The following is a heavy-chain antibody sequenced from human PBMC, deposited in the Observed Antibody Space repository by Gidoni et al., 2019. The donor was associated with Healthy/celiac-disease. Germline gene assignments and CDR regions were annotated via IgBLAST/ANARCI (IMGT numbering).Heavy chain of an antibody. Sequence: QVQLVQAGAEGKKPGASVTVSCQSSAYTFTSYGISWVRQDPGQGLEWMGWISAYNGNTNYAQKLQGRVTMTTDTSTSTAYMELRSLRSDDTAVYYCASISGGYYEWASFDYWGQGTLVTVSS. CDR1: AYTFTSYG. J-gene: IGHJ4*02. CDR3: ASISGGYYEWASFDY. CDR2: ISAYNGNT. D-gene: IGHD1-26*01. V-gene: IGHV1-18*01.